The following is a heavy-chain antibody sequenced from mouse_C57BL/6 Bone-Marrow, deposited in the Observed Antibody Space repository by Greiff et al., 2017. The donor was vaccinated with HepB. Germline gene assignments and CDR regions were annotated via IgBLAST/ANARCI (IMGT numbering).Heavy chain of an antibody. CDR2: IHPNSGST. Sequence: QVQLQQPGAELVKPGASVKLSCKASGYTFTSYWMHWVKQRPGQGLEWIGMIHPNSGSTNYNEKFKSKATVTVDKSSSTAYMQLSSLTSEDSAVYYCARGYDYDYSWFAYWGQGTLVTVSA. CDR3: ARGYDYDYSWFAY. V-gene: IGHV1-64*01. J-gene: IGHJ3*01. D-gene: IGHD2-4*01. CDR1: GYTFTSYW.